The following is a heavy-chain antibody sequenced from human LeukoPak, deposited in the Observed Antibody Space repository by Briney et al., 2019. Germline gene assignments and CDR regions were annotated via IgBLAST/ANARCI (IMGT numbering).Heavy chain of an antibody. CDR3: AKALEYSGSYSSYYYGMDV. CDR2: IYSDGITT. V-gene: IGHV3-74*01. CDR1: EFTFSNFW. Sequence: GGSLRLSCAASEFTFSNFWMHWVRQAPGKGLLWVSRIYSDGITTTYADSVKGRFTISRDNSKNTLYLQMNSLRAEDTAVYYCAKALEYSGSYSSYYYGMDVWGQGTTVTVSS. D-gene: IGHD1-26*01. J-gene: IGHJ6*02.